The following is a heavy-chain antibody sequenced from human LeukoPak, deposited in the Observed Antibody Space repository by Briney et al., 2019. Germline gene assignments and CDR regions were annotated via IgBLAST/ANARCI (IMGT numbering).Heavy chain of an antibody. Sequence: SETLSLTCTVSGGSISSYCWSWIRQPPGKGLEWIGYIYYSGSTNYNPSLKSRVTLSVDTSKKQFSLKLSSVTAADTAVYYCARTPVVSQLQWLAPSYCFDYWGQGTLVTVSS. CDR1: GGSISSYC. V-gene: IGHV4-59*08. CDR3: ARTPVVSQLQWLAPSYCFDY. CDR2: IYYSGST. D-gene: IGHD6-19*01. J-gene: IGHJ4*02.